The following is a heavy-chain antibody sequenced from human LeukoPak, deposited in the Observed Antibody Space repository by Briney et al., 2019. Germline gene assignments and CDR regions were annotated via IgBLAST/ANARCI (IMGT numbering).Heavy chain of an antibody. V-gene: IGHV3-64*01. Sequence: GGSLRLSCAASGFSFSGDYIHWVRQAPGKGLEYVSAISGNGVTTHYANSVKGRFTISRDNSKNTVYLQMGSLSTEDTAVYYCARDTNREQDIWGQGTTVTVSS. CDR3: ARDTNREQDI. D-gene: IGHD3-3*01. CDR2: ISGNGVTT. CDR1: GFSFSGDY. J-gene: IGHJ6*02.